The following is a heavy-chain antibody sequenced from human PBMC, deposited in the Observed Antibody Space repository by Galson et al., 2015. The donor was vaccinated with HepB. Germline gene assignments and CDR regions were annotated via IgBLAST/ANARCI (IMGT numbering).Heavy chain of an antibody. D-gene: IGHD5-12*01. CDR1: GFTFSDHY. J-gene: IGHJ4*02. CDR3: ARISSDYDKNYFGF. Sequence: LRLSCAASGFTFSDHYMDWVRRAPGTGLAWVGRTRNRALSYTTEYAASVKGRFIVSRDDSKNSLYLQMNSLKSEDTAVYFCARISSDYDKNYFGFWGQGTLVTVSS. V-gene: IGHV3-72*01. CDR2: TRNRALSYTT.